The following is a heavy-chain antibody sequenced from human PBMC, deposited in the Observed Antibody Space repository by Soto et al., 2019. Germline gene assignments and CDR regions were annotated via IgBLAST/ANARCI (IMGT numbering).Heavy chain of an antibody. V-gene: IGHV4-39*01. CDR2: IYYSGST. Sequence: PSETLSLTCTVSGGSISSSSYYWCWIRHPPGKGLEWIGSIYYSGSTYYNPSLKSRVTISVDTSKNQFSLKLSSVTAADTAVYYCARHETYDFWSGYFCCFDYWGQGTLVTVS. J-gene: IGHJ4*02. CDR1: GGSISSSSYY. D-gene: IGHD3-3*01. CDR3: ARHETYDFWSGYFCCFDY.